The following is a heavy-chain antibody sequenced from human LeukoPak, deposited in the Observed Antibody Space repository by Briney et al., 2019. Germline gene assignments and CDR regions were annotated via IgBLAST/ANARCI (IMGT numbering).Heavy chain of an antibody. CDR3: ARDRGGRADY. V-gene: IGHV1-3*01. Sequence: GASVKVSCKASGYTFTSYAMHWVRQAPGQRLEWMGWINAGNGNTKYLQKFQGRVTITRDTSASTAYMELSSLRSEDTAVYYCARDRGGRADYWGQGTLVTVSS. D-gene: IGHD3-10*01. J-gene: IGHJ4*02. CDR2: INAGNGNT. CDR1: GYTFTSYA.